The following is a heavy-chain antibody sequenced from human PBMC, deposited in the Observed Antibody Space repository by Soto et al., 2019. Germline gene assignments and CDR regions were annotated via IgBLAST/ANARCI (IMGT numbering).Heavy chain of an antibody. CDR2: IYYSGST. Sequence: SETLSLTCTVSGGSISSSSYYWGWIRQPPGKGLEWIGSIYYSGSTYYNPSLKSRVTISVDTSKNQFSLKLSSVTAADTAVYYCARPQQQLGYYCGMDVWGQGTTVTVSS. D-gene: IGHD6-13*01. V-gene: IGHV4-39*01. CDR1: GGSISSSSYY. J-gene: IGHJ6*02. CDR3: ARPQQQLGYYCGMDV.